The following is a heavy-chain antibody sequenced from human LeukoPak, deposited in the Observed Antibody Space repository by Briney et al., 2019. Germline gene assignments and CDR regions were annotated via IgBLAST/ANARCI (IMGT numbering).Heavy chain of an antibody. CDR3: ARTIQYYDILTGYYGPYGMDV. J-gene: IGHJ6*02. CDR2: ICYSRRT. D-gene: IGHD3-9*01. Sequence: SETLSLTCNVPGGPISSYYWSWILRPPGKGLEWIGYICYSRRTNYNPSLKRRVTISVDTSKNQFSLKLSSVTAADTAVYYCARTIQYYDILTGYYGPYGMDVWGQGTTVTVSS. V-gene: IGHV4-59*01. CDR1: GGPISSYY.